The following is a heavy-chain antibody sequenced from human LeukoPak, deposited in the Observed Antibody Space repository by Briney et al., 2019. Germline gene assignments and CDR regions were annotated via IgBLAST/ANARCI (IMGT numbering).Heavy chain of an antibody. V-gene: IGHV3-23*01. J-gene: IGHJ4*02. CDR1: GFTFSSYA. D-gene: IGHD3-10*01. Sequence: GGSLRLSCAASGFTFSSYAMSWVRQAPGKGLEWVSAISGSGGSTYYADSVKGRFTISRDNSKNTLYLQRNSLRAEDTAVYYCAKDGSGSYYSFDYWGQGTLVTVSS. CDR2: ISGSGGST. CDR3: AKDGSGSYYSFDY.